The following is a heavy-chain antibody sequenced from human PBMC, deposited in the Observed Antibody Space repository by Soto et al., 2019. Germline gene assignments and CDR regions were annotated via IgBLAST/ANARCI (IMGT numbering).Heavy chain of an antibody. Sequence: GGSLRLSCAASGFTFSSYAMHWVRQAPGKGLEWVAVISYDGSNKYYADSVKGRFTISRDNSKNTLYLQMNSLRAEDTAVYYCARFRGAPYYYYGMDVWGQGTTVTVSS. CDR2: ISYDGSNK. CDR3: ARFRGAPYYYYGMDV. V-gene: IGHV3-30-3*01. CDR1: GFTFSSYA. J-gene: IGHJ6*02. D-gene: IGHD3-10*01.